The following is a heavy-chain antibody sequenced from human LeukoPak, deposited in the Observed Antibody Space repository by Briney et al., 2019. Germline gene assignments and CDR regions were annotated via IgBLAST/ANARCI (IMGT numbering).Heavy chain of an antibody. CDR3: ARDQEQWLLFDY. Sequence: GGSLRLSCAASGFTFSSYSMNWVRQAPGKGLEWVSSISSSSSYIYYADSVKGRFTISRDNAKNTLYLEMNSLRAEDTAVYYCARDQEQWLLFDYWGQGTLVTVSS. D-gene: IGHD6-19*01. V-gene: IGHV3-21*01. CDR1: GFTFSSYS. CDR2: ISSSSSYI. J-gene: IGHJ4*02.